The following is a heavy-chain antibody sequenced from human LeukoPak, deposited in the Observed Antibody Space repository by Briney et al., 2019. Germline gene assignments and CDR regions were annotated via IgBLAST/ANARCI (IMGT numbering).Heavy chain of an antibody. V-gene: IGHV1-18*01. D-gene: IGHD2-2*01. CDR2: ISAYNGNT. Sequence: ASVKVSCKASGHTFTSYGISWVRQAPGQGLEWMGWISAYNGNTNYAQKLQGRVTMTTDTSTSTAYMELRSLRSDDTAVYYCARDSGDIVVVPAAQEADYFDYWGQGTLVTVSS. CDR1: GHTFTSYG. CDR3: ARDSGDIVVVPAAQEADYFDY. J-gene: IGHJ4*02.